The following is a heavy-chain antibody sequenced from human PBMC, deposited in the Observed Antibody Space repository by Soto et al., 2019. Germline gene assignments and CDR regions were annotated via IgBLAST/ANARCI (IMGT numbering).Heavy chain of an antibody. CDR2: IYYSGYT. Sequence: SETLSLTCSVSGDSTTSDAYYWGWIRQPPGKGLEWLGIIYYSGYTYYNPSLKSRVTISVDRSRNQFSLYLRFVTAADTAVYYCVSGTSFYDVLTGYYVDRWFDPWGQGTLVTVSS. D-gene: IGHD3-9*01. CDR3: VSGTSFYDVLTGYYVDRWFDP. V-gene: IGHV4-39*01. CDR1: GDSTTSDAYY. J-gene: IGHJ5*02.